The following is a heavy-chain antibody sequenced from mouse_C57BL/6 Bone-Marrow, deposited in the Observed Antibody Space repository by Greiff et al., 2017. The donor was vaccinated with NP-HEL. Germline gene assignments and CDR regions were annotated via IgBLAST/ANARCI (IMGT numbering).Heavy chain of an antibody. CDR1: GYTFTDYY. V-gene: IGHV1-19*01. D-gene: IGHD1-1*01. J-gene: IGHJ4*01. Sequence: VQLKQSGPVLVKPGASVKMSCKASGYTFTDYYMNWVKQSHGKSLEWIGVINPYNGGTSYNQKFKGKATLTVDKSSSTAYMELNSLTSEDSAVYYCARRDYGRYAMDYWGQGTSVTVSS. CDR3: ARRDYGRYAMDY. CDR2: INPYNGGT.